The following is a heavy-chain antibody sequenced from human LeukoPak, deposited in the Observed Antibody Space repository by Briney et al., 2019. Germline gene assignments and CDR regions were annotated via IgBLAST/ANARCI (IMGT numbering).Heavy chain of an antibody. CDR3: ARDGPYYDFWSGYYTDGPYGMDV. CDR2: INTNTGNP. Sequence: ASVKVSCKASGYTFTSYGISWVRQAPGQGLEWMGWINTNTGNPTYAQGFTGRFVFSLGTSVSTAYLQICSLKAEDTAVYYCARDGPYYDFWSGYYTDGPYGMDVWGQGTTVTVSS. CDR1: GYTFTSYG. V-gene: IGHV7-4-1*01. J-gene: IGHJ6*02. D-gene: IGHD3-3*01.